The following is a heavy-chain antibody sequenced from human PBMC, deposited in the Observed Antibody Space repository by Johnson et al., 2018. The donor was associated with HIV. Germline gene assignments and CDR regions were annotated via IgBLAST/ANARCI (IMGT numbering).Heavy chain of an antibody. D-gene: IGHD2-15*01. J-gene: IGHJ3*02. V-gene: IGHV3-20*04. CDR3: ARVSRYCSGGSCLDGFAI. CDR1: GINFDNYG. Sequence: VQLVESGGGVVRPGGSLRLSCAASGINFDNYGMSWVRQAPGKGLEWVSGINWNGGSTHYAESVGGRFTISRDNAKRSLYLQMNSLRAEAAALYYCARVSRYCSGGSCLDGFAIWGQGTMVTVSS. CDR2: INWNGGST.